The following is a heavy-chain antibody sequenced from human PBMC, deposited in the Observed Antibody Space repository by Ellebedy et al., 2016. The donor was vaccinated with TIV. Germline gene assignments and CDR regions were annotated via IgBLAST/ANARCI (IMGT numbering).Heavy chain of an antibody. Sequence: AASVKVSCKASGYTFTNYGINWVRQATGQGLEWMGWMNPNSGNTGYAQKFQGRVTMTRNTSISTAYMELSSLTFEDTAVYYCARRQFYMSDYWGQGTLVTVSS. V-gene: IGHV1-8*02. CDR2: MNPNSGNT. J-gene: IGHJ4*02. CDR1: GYTFTNYG. CDR3: ARRQFYMSDY. D-gene: IGHD5-24*01.